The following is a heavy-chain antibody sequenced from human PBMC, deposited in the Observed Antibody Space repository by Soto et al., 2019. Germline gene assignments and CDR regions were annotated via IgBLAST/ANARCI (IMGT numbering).Heavy chain of an antibody. CDR1: GFTFSSYG. J-gene: IGHJ2*01. CDR3: ARDYDSSGYYSWYFDL. D-gene: IGHD3-22*01. Sequence: QVQLVESGGGVVQPGRSLRLSCAASGFTFSSYGMHWVRQAPGKGLEWVAVIWYDGSNKYYADSVKGRFTISRDNSKNTLYLQMNSLRAEDTAVYYCARDYDSSGYYSWYFDLWGRGTLVTVSS. V-gene: IGHV3-33*01. CDR2: IWYDGSNK.